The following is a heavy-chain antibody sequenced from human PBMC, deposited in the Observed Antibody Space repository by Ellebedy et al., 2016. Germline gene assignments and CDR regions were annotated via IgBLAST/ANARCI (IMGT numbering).Heavy chain of an antibody. J-gene: IGHJ4*02. CDR1: GFTFSSHA. Sequence: GESLKISCEASGFTFSSHAMSWVRQAPGKGPEWVSAVVGSGERTFYADSVKGRFTISRDNSKNRLYPQMNSLKVEDTATYYCANVGGSGTYYNGYWGQGTLVTVSS. CDR2: VVGSGERT. CDR3: ANVGGSGTYYNGY. D-gene: IGHD3-10*01. V-gene: IGHV3-23*01.